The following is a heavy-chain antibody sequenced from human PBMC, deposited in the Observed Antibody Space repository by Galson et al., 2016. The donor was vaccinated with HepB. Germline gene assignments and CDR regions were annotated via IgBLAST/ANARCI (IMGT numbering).Heavy chain of an antibody. Sequence: TLSLTCSVSGGSISSGSYYWNWIRQPAGKGLEWIGRIFITGNTNYNSSLKSRVTMSIDKSKSQFSLSLSSVTDADTATYYCARVVVIPAAKGSDSWGQGTLVTVSP. CDR1: GGSISSGSYY. CDR3: ARVVVIPAAKGSDS. CDR2: IFITGNT. D-gene: IGHD2-2*01. V-gene: IGHV4-61*02. J-gene: IGHJ4*02.